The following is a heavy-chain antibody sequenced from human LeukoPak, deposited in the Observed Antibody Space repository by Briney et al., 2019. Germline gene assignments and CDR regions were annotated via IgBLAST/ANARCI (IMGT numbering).Heavy chain of an antibody. J-gene: IGHJ3*02. CDR2: ISYDGSNK. CDR1: GFTFSSYA. CDR3: ARVGEMATIRDAFDI. Sequence: PGGSLRLSCAASGFTFSSYAMHWVRQAPGKGLEWVAVISYDGSNKYYADSVKGRFTISRDNSKNTLYLQMNSLRAEDTAVYYCARVGEMATIRDAFDIWGQGTMVTVSS. V-gene: IGHV3-30-3*01. D-gene: IGHD5-24*01.